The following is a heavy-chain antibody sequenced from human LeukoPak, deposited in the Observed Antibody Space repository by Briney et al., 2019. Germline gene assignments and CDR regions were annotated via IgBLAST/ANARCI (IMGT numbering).Heavy chain of an antibody. CDR1: GYMFTVYY. D-gene: IGHD6-19*01. CDR2: INPNSGGT. Sequence: ASVTDSCKSSGYMFTVYYMHWVRQAPGQGVEWLGWINPNSGGTNYAQKFQGRVTMTRDTSISTAYMDLNRLRSDDTAVYYCARVVAVTGTPVYYMDVWGKGTTVTVSS. V-gene: IGHV1-2*02. CDR3: ARVVAVTGTPVYYMDV. J-gene: IGHJ6*03.